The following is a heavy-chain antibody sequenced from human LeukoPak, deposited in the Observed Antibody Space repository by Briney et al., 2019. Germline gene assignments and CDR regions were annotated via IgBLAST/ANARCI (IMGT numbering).Heavy chain of an antibody. CDR1: GGTFSSYA. CDR3: AREVREDLFDY. V-gene: IGHV1-69*13. Sequence: ASVKVSCKASGGTFSSYAFNWVRQAPGQGLEWMGGIIPIFGTANYAQKFQGRVTITADESTSTAYMELSSLRSEDTAVYYCAREVREDLFDYWGQGTLVTVSS. J-gene: IGHJ4*02. D-gene: IGHD2-15*01. CDR2: IIPIFGTA.